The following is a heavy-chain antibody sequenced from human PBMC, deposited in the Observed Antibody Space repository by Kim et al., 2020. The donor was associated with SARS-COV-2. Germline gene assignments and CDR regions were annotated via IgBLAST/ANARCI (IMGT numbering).Heavy chain of an antibody. Sequence: SETLSLTCNVSGGSISSGGYYWSWIRQHPGKGLEWIGYIYYSGSTYYNPSLKSRVTISVDTSENQFSLKLSSVTAADTAVYYCARTDPASVSDYWGQGTLVTVSS. V-gene: IGHV4-31*03. CDR3: ARTDPASVSDY. CDR2: IYYSGST. CDR1: GGSISSGGYY. J-gene: IGHJ4*02.